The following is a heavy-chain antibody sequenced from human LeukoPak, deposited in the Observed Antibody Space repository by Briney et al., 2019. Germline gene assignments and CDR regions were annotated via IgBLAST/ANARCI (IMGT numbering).Heavy chain of an antibody. CDR1: GGSISSHC. CDR2: IYYSGST. D-gene: IGHD6-6*01. J-gene: IGHJ5*02. CDR3: ARAEYSSPPGFDP. Sequence: SETLSLTCTVSGGSISSHCWSWIRQPPGKGLEWIGYIYYSGSTNYNPSLKSRVTISVDTSKNQFSLKLSSVTAADTAVYYCARAEYSSPPGFDPWGQGTLVTVSS. V-gene: IGHV4-59*11.